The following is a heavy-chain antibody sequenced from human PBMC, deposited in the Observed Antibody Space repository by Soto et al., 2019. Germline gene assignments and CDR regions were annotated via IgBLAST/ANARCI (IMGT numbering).Heavy chain of an antibody. Sequence: SETLSLTCTVSGGSVSSGSYYWSWIRQPPGKGLGWIGYIYYSGSTNYNPSLKSRVTISVDTSKNQFSLKLSSVAAADTAVYYCARTTTVVTPAGAFDIWGQGTMVTVSS. J-gene: IGHJ3*02. V-gene: IGHV4-61*01. CDR1: GGSVSSGSYY. CDR3: ARTTTVVTPAGAFDI. D-gene: IGHD4-17*01. CDR2: IYYSGST.